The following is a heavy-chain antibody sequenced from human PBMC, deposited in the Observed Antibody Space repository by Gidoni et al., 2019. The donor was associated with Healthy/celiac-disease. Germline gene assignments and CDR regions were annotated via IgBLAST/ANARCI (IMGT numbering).Heavy chain of an antibody. CDR3: ARDRKPYGDYIQNYYYYYGMDV. V-gene: IGHV3-48*01. Sequence: EVQLVESGGGLVQPGGSLRLSCAASGFTFSSYSMNWVRQAPGQGLEGLSYISSSSSIIYDEDSGKGRFTISRDNAKNSLYLQMNSLRAEDTAVYYCARDRKPYGDYIQNYYYYYGMDVWGQGTTVTVSS. CDR1: GFTFSSYS. CDR2: ISSSSSII. J-gene: IGHJ6*02. D-gene: IGHD4-17*01.